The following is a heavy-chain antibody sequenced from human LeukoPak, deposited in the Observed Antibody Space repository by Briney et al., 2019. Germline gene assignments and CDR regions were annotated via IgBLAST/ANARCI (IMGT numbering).Heavy chain of an antibody. V-gene: IGHV4-39*07. Sequence: SETLSLTCSVSGDSISNGHYYWGWIRQPPGKGLEWLATISSRGSTFYNPSLKSRVTMSADTSKNQFSLNMNSMTAADTAVYYCARHRRYCPTNGCLNDAFDIWGQGILVTVSP. J-gene: IGHJ3*02. CDR1: GDSISNGHYY. D-gene: IGHD2-8*01. CDR3: ARHRRYCPTNGCLNDAFDI. CDR2: ISSRGST.